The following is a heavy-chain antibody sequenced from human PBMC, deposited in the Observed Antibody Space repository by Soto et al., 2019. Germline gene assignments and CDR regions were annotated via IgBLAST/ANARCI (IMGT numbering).Heavy chain of an antibody. CDR2: VYYGGRS. CDR1: GGSVSNSNYY. CDR3: VSQRTSVLTQACFDY. Sequence: SETLSLTCTVSGGSVSNSNYYWGWIRQSPGKGLEWIGSVYYGGRSYSKWSVKSRVIISVHTSKNQSSLNLNSVTASDTAVYYCVSQRTSVLTQACFDYWGPGALVTVS. V-gene: IGHV4-39*01. J-gene: IGHJ4*02. D-gene: IGHD2-8*01.